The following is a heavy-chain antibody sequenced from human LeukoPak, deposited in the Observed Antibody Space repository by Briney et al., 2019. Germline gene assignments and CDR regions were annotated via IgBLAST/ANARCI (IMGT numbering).Heavy chain of an antibody. J-gene: IGHJ4*02. CDR2: IYHSGNI. Sequence: SGTLSLTCVVSGGSISSLNWWTWVRQPPGKGLEWIGEIYHSGNINSNPSLTSRVTISLDESKNQFSLKVTSVTAADTAVYYCARGGYSPDYWGQGTLVTVSS. D-gene: IGHD2-15*01. CDR1: GGSISSLNW. V-gene: IGHV4-4*02. CDR3: ARGGYSPDY.